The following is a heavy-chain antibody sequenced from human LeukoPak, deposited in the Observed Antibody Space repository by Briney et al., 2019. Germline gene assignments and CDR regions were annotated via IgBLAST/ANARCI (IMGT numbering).Heavy chain of an antibody. CDR2: ISSTSYI. CDR3: ARDFEYNSSKFDY. J-gene: IGHJ4*02. D-gene: IGHD6-6*01. V-gene: IGHV3-21*01. Sequence: PGGSLRLSCAASGFTFSRYTMNWVRQAPGKGVEWVSSISSTSYIYYSDSVKGRFTISRDNAKNSLYLQLNSLRADDTAVYYCARDFEYNSSKFDYWGQGTLVTVSS. CDR1: GFTFSRYT.